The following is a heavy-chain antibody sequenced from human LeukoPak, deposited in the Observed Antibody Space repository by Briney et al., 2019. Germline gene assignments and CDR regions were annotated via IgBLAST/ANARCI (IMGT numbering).Heavy chain of an antibody. CDR1: GDSISSSGDY. CDR2: IYYSGST. J-gene: IGHJ3*02. Sequence: SKTLSLTCTVSGDSISSSGDYWGWIRQPPGKGLEWIGNIYYSGSTYYSPSLKSRVTISVDRSKNQFSLKLSSVTAADTAVYYCARAEPSSSPAFDIWGQGTMVTVSS. D-gene: IGHD6-6*01. V-gene: IGHV4-39*07. CDR3: ARAEPSSSPAFDI.